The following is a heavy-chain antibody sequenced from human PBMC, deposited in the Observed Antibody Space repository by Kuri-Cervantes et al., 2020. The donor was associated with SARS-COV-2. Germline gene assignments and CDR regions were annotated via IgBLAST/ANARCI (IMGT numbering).Heavy chain of an antibody. V-gene: IGHV3-30*02. J-gene: IGHJ6*03. CDR3: AKTSRMAGHYYYYYMDV. D-gene: IGHD6-19*01. CDR2: IRYDGSNK. Sequence: GESLKISCAASGFTFSSYGMHWVRQAPGKGLEWVAFIRYDGSNKYYADSVKGRFTIFRDNSKNTLYLQMNSLRAEDTAVYYCAKTSRMAGHYYYYYMDVWGKGTTVTVSS. CDR1: GFTFSSYG.